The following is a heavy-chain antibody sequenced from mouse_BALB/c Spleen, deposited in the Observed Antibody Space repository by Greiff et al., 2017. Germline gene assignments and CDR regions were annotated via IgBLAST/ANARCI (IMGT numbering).Heavy chain of an antibody. CDR2: INPSTGYT. J-gene: IGHJ3*01. V-gene: IGHV1-7*01. D-gene: IGHD2-1*01. CDR1: GYTFTSYW. CDR3: ARRGSLRCFAD. Sequence: VKLQESGAELAKPGASVKMSCKASGYTFTSYWMHWVKQRPGQGLEWIGYINPSTGYTEYNQKFKDKATLTADKSSSTAYMQLSSLTSEDSAVYYCARRGSLRCFADWGQGTLVTVSA.